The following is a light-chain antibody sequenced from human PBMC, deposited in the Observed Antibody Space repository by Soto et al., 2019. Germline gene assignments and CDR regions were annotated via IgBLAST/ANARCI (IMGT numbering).Light chain of an antibody. CDR1: KLGDKY. V-gene: IGLV3-1*01. Sequence: SYELTQPPSVSVSPGQTASITCSGDKLGDKYACWYQQKPGQSPVLVIYQDSKRPSGIPERFSGSNSGNTATLTISGTQAMDEADYHCAAWDDSLSGLVFGGGTKLTVL. CDR3: AAWDDSLSGLV. J-gene: IGLJ2*01. CDR2: QDS.